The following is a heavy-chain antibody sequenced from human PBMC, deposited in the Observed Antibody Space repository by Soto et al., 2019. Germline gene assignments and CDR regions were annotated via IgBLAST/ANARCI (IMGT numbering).Heavy chain of an antibody. CDR1: GSTVTNSA. CDR2: ISGSGAIP. J-gene: IGHJ4*02. CDR3: GVGRTPYYFDY. D-gene: IGHD1-26*01. Sequence: GGSLRLSCAASGSTVTNSAMNWVRQVPGKGLEWVSSISGSGAIPHYADSVKGRFSIFRDESNNTLYLQMNSLRAEDTAVYFCGVGRTPYYFDYWGQGALVTVSS. V-gene: IGHV3-23*01.